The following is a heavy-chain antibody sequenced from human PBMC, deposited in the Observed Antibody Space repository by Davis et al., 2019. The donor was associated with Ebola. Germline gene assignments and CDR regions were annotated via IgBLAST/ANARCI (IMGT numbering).Heavy chain of an antibody. D-gene: IGHD2-21*01. Sequence: GGSLRLSCAASGFTFSDYGMHWVRQAPAKGLEWVAVISYDGGNKYYADSVKGRFTISRDNSKNTLYLQMNSLRDDDTAVYFCARVNLWSRGWGMDVWGKGTTVTVSS. CDR3: ARVNLWSRGWGMDV. V-gene: IGHV3-30*03. CDR2: ISYDGGNK. J-gene: IGHJ6*04. CDR1: GFTFSDYG.